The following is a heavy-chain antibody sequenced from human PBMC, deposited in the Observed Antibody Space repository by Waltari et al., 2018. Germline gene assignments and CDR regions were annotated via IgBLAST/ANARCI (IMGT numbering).Heavy chain of an antibody. CDR1: VGSISSYY. V-gene: IGHV4-4*07. D-gene: IGHD1-26*01. J-gene: IGHJ3*02. Sequence: QVQLPESGPGLVKPSETLSLTCTVSVGSISSYYWSLIRPPAGNGLEWIGRIYTIGSTNYNPSRKSRVTMSVDTSKNQFSLKLSTVTAAGTAVYYCARERMRLNWELLGAFDIWGQGTMVTVSS. CDR3: ARERMRLNWELLGAFDI. CDR2: IYTIGST.